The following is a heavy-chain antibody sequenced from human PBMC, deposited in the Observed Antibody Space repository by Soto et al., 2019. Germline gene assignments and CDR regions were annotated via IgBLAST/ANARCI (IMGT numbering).Heavy chain of an antibody. J-gene: IGHJ5*02. CDR2: ISYDGSNK. Sequence: PGGSLRLSCAASGFTFSSYAMHWVRQAPGKGLEWVAVISYDGSNKYYADSVKGRFTISRDNAKNSLYLQMNSLRAEDTAVYYCARGARTVYSSSWYGYNWFAPWGQGTLVTVSS. CDR1: GFTFSSYA. D-gene: IGHD6-13*01. V-gene: IGHV3-30-3*01. CDR3: ARGARTVYSSSWYGYNWFAP.